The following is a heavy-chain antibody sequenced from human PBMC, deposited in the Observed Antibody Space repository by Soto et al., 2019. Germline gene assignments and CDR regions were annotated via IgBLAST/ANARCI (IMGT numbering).Heavy chain of an antibody. CDR3: ARGLPPVTMVRGVICPRYDY. J-gene: IGHJ4*02. CDR1: GGSFSGYY. V-gene: IGHV4-34*01. CDR2: INHSGST. D-gene: IGHD3-10*01. Sequence: SETLSLTCAVYGGSFSGYYWSWIRQPPGKGLEWIGEINHSGSTNYNPSLKSRVTISVDTSKNQFSLKLSSVTAADTAVYYCARGLPPVTMVRGVICPRYDYWGQGTLVTVSS.